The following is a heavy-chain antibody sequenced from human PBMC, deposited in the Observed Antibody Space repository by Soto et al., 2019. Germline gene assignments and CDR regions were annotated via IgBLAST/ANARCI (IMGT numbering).Heavy chain of an antibody. CDR1: GYTFTSYG. CDR3: ARVYSSSLLDYYYYYMDV. V-gene: IGHV1-18*01. CDR2: ISAYNGIT. J-gene: IGHJ6*03. D-gene: IGHD6-13*01. Sequence: ASVKVSCKASGYTFTSYGISWVRQAPGQGLEWMGWISAYNGITNYAQKLQGRVTMTTDTSTSTAYMELRSLRSDDTAVYYCARVYSSSLLDYYYYYMDVWGKVTTVTVSS.